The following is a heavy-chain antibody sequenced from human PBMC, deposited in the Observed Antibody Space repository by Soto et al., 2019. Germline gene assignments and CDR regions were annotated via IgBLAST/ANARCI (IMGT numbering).Heavy chain of an antibody. V-gene: IGHV3-66*01. D-gene: IGHD1-26*01. Sequence: PGGSLRLSCAASGFSFSNAWVNWVRQAPGKGLEWISIIYSAGNTYYADSVKGRFTISRDDSKNTLYLQMNSLGAEDTAVYYCARDFVVGGPTINYYYGMDVWGQGTMVTVSS. J-gene: IGHJ6*02. CDR2: IYSAGNT. CDR3: ARDFVVGGPTINYYYGMDV. CDR1: GFSFSNAW.